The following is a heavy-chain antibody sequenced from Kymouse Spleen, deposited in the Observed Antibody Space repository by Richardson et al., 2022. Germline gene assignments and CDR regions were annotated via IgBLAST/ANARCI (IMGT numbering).Heavy chain of an antibody. CDR1: GFTVSSNY. V-gene: IGHV3-66*03. D-gene: IGHD3-9*01. CDR3: ARPFVLRYFDWLL*PP*L. Sequence: EVQLVESGGGLIQPGGSLRLSCAASGFTVSSNYMSWVRQAPGKGLEWVSVIYSCGSTYYADSVKGRFTISRDNSKNTLYLQMNSLRAEDTAVYYCARPFVLRYFDWLL*PP*LLGPGNPGHRLL. CDR2: IYSCGST. J-gene: IGHJ4*02.